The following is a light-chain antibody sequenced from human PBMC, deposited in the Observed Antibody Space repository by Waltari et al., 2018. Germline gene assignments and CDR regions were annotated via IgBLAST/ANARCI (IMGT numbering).Light chain of an antibody. CDR3: QQYYGNPRT. CDR2: RAS. CDR1: QSVLYSSKNKNY. Sequence: DIVMTQSPDSLAVSLGERATIHCKSSQSVLYSSKNKNYLALYQQKPGQAPKLLIYRASTRESGVPDRFSGSGSGTDFTLTISSLQAEDVAVYYCQQYYGNPRTFGQGTKLEIK. J-gene: IGKJ2*01. V-gene: IGKV4-1*01.